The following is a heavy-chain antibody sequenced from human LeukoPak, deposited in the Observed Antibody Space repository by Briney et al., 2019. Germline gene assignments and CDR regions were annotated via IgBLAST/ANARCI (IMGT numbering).Heavy chain of an antibody. CDR1: GASISSRSYY. Sequence: TLSLTCTVSGASISSRSYYWSWIRQHPGKGLEWIGYIYYSGNTYYNPSLKSRVTISVDTSKNQFSLKLSSVTAADTAVYYCARVFYDFWSGGFDPWGQGTLVTVSS. V-gene: IGHV4-31*03. CDR3: ARVFYDFWSGGFDP. J-gene: IGHJ5*02. CDR2: IYYSGNT. D-gene: IGHD3-3*01.